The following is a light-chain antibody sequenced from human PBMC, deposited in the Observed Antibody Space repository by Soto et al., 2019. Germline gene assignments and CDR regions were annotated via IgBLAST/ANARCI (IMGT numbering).Light chain of an antibody. J-gene: IGLJ3*02. CDR1: NSDVGGYNF. V-gene: IGLV2-11*01. CDR3: CSHAGSYIYV. Sequence: QSALTQPRSVSGSPGQSVTISCTGTNSDVGGYNFVSWYQQHPSRAPKLMIYDVSKRPSGVPDRFSGSKSGNTASLTISGLQAADEADYYCCSHAGSYIYVFGGGTQLTVL. CDR2: DVS.